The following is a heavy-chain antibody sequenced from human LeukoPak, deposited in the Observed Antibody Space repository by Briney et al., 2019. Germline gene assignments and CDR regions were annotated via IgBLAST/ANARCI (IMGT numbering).Heavy chain of an antibody. D-gene: IGHD3-16*01. CDR3: AKSGGVRFDP. J-gene: IGHJ5*02. CDR2: ISGSGGST. Sequence: GGSLRLSCAASGFTFSSYAMSWVRQTPGKGLEWVSAISGSGGSTHYADSVKGRFTISRDTSKNTLYLQMNSLRAEDTAVYYCAKSGGVRFDPWGQGTLVTVSS. V-gene: IGHV3-23*01. CDR1: GFTFSSYA.